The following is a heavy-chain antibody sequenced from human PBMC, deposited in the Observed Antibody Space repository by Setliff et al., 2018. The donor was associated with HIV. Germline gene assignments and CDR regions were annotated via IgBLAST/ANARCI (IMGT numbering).Heavy chain of an antibody. J-gene: IGHJ6*02. V-gene: IGHV3-48*03. CDR1: GFTFFSYE. CDR3: ARGAGYENRRYYNYGFDV. Sequence: GGSLRLSCAASGFTFFSYEMNWVRQAPGKGLEWISYISSTGNTIYYADSVKGRFTISRDNAKNSLSLQMNSLRAEDTAIYYCARGAGYENRRYYNYGFDVWGRGITVTVSS. CDR2: ISSTGNTI. D-gene: IGHD5-12*01.